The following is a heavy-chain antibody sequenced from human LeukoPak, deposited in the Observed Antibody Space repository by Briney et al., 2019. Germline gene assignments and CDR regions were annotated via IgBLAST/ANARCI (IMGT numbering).Heavy chain of an antibody. CDR2: IKQDGSEK. V-gene: IGHV3-7*01. D-gene: IGHD1-26*01. CDR3: ARDRRGIGKAFDI. J-gene: IGHJ3*02. CDR1: GFTFSSYW. Sequence: GGSLGLSCAASGFTFSSYWMSWVRQAPGKGLEWVANIKQDGSEKYYVDSVKGRFTISRDNAKNSLYLQMNSLRAEDTAVYYCARDRRGIGKAFDIWGQGTMVTVSS.